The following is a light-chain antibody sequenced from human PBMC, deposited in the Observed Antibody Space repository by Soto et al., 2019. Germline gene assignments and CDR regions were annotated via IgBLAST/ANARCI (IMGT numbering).Light chain of an antibody. CDR1: SSDVGAYNY. CDR2: EVS. V-gene: IGLV2-14*01. Sequence: QSALTQPPSASGSPGQSVTISCTGTSSDVGAYNYVSWYQQHPGKAPKLMIYEVSNRPSGVSNRFSGSKSGNTASLTISGLQAEDEAHYYCSSYTSSSTLVFGGGTKVTVL. CDR3: SSYTSSSTLV. J-gene: IGLJ2*01.